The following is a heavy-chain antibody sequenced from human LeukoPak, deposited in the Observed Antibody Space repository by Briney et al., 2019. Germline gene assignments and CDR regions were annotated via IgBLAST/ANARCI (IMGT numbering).Heavy chain of an antibody. V-gene: IGHV4-39*01. D-gene: IGHD2-2*01. J-gene: IGHJ4*02. CDR2: IYYSGST. Sequence: SGTLSLTCTVSGGSVSSSSYYWGWIRQPPGKGLEWIGSIYYSGSTYYNPSLKSRVTISVDTSKNQFSLKLSSVTAADTAVYYCASQGYQLLWGSSSSLDYWGQGTLVTVSS. CDR1: GGSVSSSSYY. CDR3: ASQGYQLLWGSSSSLDY.